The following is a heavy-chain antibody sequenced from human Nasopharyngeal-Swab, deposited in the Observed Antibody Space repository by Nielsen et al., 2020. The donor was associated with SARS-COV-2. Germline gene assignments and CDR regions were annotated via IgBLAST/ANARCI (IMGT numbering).Heavy chain of an antibody. J-gene: IGHJ3*02. CDR3: VKKGQQWLADDAFDT. CDR1: GFTFGTFA. CDR2: ISGSGAST. Sequence: GESLKISCGTSGFTFGTFAMGWVRQPSGKGLEWVSVISGSGASTYYGDSVKGRFVISRDNSKNNLYLQMNNLKVEDAAIYYCVKKGQQWLADDAFDTWGQGTLVTISS. D-gene: IGHD6-19*01. V-gene: IGHV3-23*02.